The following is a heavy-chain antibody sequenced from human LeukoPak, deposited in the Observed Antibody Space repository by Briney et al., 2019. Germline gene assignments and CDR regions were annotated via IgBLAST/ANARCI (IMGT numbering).Heavy chain of an antibody. D-gene: IGHD6-13*01. CDR3: ARAAYSSTWYSRYFDL. J-gene: IGHJ2*01. V-gene: IGHV3-13*01. CDR2: TGTAGEI. Sequence: TGGSLRLSCAASGFTFSTYDMHWVRQATGKGLEWVSATGTAGEIYYPGSVKGRFTISRENAKNSLCLQMNSLRAGDTAVYYCARAAYSSTWYSRYFDLWGRGTLVTVSS. CDR1: GFTFSTYD.